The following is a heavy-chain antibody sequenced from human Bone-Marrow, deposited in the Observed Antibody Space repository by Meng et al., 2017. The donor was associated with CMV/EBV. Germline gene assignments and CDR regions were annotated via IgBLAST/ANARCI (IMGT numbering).Heavy chain of an antibody. D-gene: IGHD3-10*01. CDR2: ISSSSSYI. Sequence: GESLKIACSSSGFIFSSYNINWIRQAPGRGLEWVSSISSSSSYIYYADSVKGRFTISRDNAKNSLYLQMNSLRAEDTAVYYCARDTYVSGSNFDFWGQVTLVTVSS. CDR1: GFIFSSYN. CDR3: ARDTYVSGSNFDF. V-gene: IGHV3-21*01. J-gene: IGHJ4*02.